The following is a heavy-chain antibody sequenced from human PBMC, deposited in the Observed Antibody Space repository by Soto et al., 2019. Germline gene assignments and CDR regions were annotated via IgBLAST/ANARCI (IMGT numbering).Heavy chain of an antibody. J-gene: IGHJ6*02. V-gene: IGHV3-53*04. Sequence: GGSLRLSCAASGFTVSSNYMSWVRQAPGKGLEWVSVIYSGGSTYYADSVKGRFTISRHNSKNTLYLQMNSLRAEDTAVYYCARDKWFGELSPDPNYYYYGMDVWGQGTTVTVSS. CDR2: IYSGGST. CDR3: ARDKWFGELSPDPNYYYYGMDV. CDR1: GFTVSSNY. D-gene: IGHD3-10*01.